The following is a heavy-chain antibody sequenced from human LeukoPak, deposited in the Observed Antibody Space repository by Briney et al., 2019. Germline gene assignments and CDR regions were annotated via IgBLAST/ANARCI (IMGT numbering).Heavy chain of an antibody. V-gene: IGHV3-23*01. D-gene: IGHD1-26*01. CDR3: ARARRIVGVGYFDY. CDR2: ISGSGGPT. J-gene: IGHJ4*02. Sequence: GGSLRLSCEASGITFSSYLMTWVRQGPGKGLEWVADISGSGGPTNYADSVKGRFTISRDNSKNTLFLQMNSLRDGDTAIYYCARARRIVGVGYFDYWGQGTLVTVSS. CDR1: GITFSSYL.